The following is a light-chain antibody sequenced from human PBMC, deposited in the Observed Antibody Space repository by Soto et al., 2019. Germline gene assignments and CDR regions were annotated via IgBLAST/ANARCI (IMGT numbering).Light chain of an antibody. J-gene: IGLJ2*01. Sequence: QSALTQPASVSESPGQSIAISCTGTSSDVGAYNYVSWYQQHPGRAPKLIIFDVTNRPSGVSNRFSGSKSGDTASLTISGLQAEDEADYYCSSYTTSSTQVFGGGTKVTVL. CDR3: SSYTTSSTQV. CDR2: DVT. V-gene: IGLV2-14*03. CDR1: SSDVGAYNY.